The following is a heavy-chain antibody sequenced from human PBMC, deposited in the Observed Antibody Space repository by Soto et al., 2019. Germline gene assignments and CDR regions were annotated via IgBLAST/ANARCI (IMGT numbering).Heavy chain of an antibody. D-gene: IGHD2-2*01. CDR3: AKLLDTTKYASEKLDS. J-gene: IGHJ4*02. CDR1: GFTFSSYG. CDR2: ISDSGDNT. V-gene: IGHV3-23*01. Sequence: EVQLLESGGGLVQPGGSLRLSCAASGFTFSSYGMTWVRQAAGKGLEWVSTISDSGDNTYYADSVRVRFTISRDNSKNTLSLQMNGLRAEDTAVYYCAKLLDTTKYASEKLDSWCQGALVTVSS.